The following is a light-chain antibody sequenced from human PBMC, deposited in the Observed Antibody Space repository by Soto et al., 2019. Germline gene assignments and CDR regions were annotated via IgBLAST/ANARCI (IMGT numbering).Light chain of an antibody. CDR3: QQYGSFPPT. V-gene: IGKV3-20*01. J-gene: IGKJ4*01. CDR1: QSVPSGY. Sequence: EIVLTQSPGTLSLSPGERATLSCRASQSVPSGYLAWYQQKPGQAPGLLIYGASSRATGISDRFSGSGSGTDFSLTISRLEPEDFAVYYCQQYGSFPPTFGGGTKVEIK. CDR2: GAS.